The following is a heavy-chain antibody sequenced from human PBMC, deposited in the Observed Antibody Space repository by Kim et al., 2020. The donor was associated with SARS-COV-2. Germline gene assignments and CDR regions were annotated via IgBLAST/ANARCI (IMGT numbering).Heavy chain of an antibody. D-gene: IGHD3-10*01. Sequence: GGSLRLSCAASGFTFSNAWMSWVRQAPGKGLEWVGRIKSKTDGGTTDYAAPVKGRFTISRDDSKNTLYLQMNSLKTEDTAVYYCTTAWRGYRVRGVIKHWGQGTLVTVSS. V-gene: IGHV3-15*01. CDR2: IKSKTDGGTT. J-gene: IGHJ4*02. CDR3: TTAWRGYRVRGVIKH. CDR1: GFTFSNAW.